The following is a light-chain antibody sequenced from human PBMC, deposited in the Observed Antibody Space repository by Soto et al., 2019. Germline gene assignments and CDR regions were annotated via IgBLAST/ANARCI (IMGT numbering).Light chain of an antibody. CDR3: HQYGSSIFT. V-gene: IGKV3-20*01. CDR1: QSVSSSY. CDR2: GAS. J-gene: IGKJ3*01. Sequence: EIVLTQSTGTLSLSPGERATLSCRASQSVSSSYLAWYQQKPGQAPRLLIYGASGRATGIPDRFSGSGPGTYFAITISSLERESFAVYYCHQYGSSIFTFGPGTKVDV.